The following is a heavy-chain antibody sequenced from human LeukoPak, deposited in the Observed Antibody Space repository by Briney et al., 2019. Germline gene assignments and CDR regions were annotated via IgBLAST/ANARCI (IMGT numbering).Heavy chain of an antibody. V-gene: IGHV3-48*01. CDR2: ISSSSSTI. CDR3: VHRGTAMGAGFDY. J-gene: IGHJ4*02. D-gene: IGHD5-18*01. Sequence: PGGSLRLSCAASGFTFSSYSMNWVRRAPGKGLEWVSYISSSSSTIYYADSVKGRFTISRDNAKNSLYLQMNSLRAEDTAVYYCVHRGTAMGAGFDYRGQGTLVTVSS. CDR1: GFTFSSYS.